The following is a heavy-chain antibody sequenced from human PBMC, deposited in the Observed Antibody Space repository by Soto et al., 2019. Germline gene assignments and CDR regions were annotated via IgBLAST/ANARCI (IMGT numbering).Heavy chain of an antibody. Sequence: QVQLVQSGAEVKKPGASVKVSCKASGYTCTSYGISWVRQAPGQGLERMGWISANNGNTTSAQKLPGTVTMTTDTATSTAYMELRRLRSDDTAVYYCSSYRGSFALDYCGQGTLVTVSS. J-gene: IGHJ4*02. V-gene: IGHV1-18*01. CDR3: SSYRGSFALDY. CDR2: ISANNGNT. D-gene: IGHD1-26*01. CDR1: GYTCTSYG.